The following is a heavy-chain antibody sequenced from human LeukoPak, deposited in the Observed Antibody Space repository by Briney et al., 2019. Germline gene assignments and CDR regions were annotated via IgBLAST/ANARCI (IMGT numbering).Heavy chain of an antibody. CDR2: IHYSGST. J-gene: IGHJ3*02. D-gene: IGHD1-7*01. Sequence: SETLSLTCTVSGGSISSYYWSWIRQPPGKGLEWIGYIHYSGSTNYNPSLKSRVTISLDTSKNQFSLKLSSVTATDTAVYYCARDRRRELLHAFDIWGQGTMVTVSS. CDR1: GGSISSYY. V-gene: IGHV4-59*12. CDR3: ARDRRRELLHAFDI.